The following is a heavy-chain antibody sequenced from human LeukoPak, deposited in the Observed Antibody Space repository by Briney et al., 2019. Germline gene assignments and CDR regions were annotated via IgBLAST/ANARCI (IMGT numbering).Heavy chain of an antibody. CDR1: GYTLTSYG. D-gene: IGHD6-13*01. CDR2: ISAYNGNT. V-gene: IGHV1-18*01. J-gene: IGHJ4*02. Sequence: GASVKVFCRASGYTLTSYGISWGRQAPGQGLGWMGWISAYNGNTNYAQKLQGRVTMTTDTSTSTAYMELRSLRSDDTAVYYCARDSWLGSSWPFDYWGQGTLVTVSS. CDR3: ARDSWLGSSWPFDY.